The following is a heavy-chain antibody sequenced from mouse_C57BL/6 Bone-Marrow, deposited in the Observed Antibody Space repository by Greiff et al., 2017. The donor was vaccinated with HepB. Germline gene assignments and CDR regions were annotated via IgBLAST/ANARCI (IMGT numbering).Heavy chain of an antibody. D-gene: IGHD1-1*01. V-gene: IGHV5-16*01. Sequence: EVKVVESEGGLVQPGSSMKLSCTASGFTFSDYYMAWVRQVPEKGLEWVANINYDGSSTYYLDSLKSRFIISRDNAKNILYLQMSSLKSEDTATYYCARALYGSSYWYFDVWGTGTTVTVSS. CDR3: ARALYGSSYWYFDV. CDR2: INYDGSST. CDR1: GFTFSDYY. J-gene: IGHJ1*03.